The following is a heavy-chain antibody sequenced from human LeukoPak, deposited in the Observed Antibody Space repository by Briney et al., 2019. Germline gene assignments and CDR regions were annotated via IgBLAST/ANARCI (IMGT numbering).Heavy chain of an antibody. V-gene: IGHV3-7*05. Sequence: ETLSLTCGVSGGSISSTNWWSWVRQAPGKGLEWVANIKEDGSEKYYVDSVKGRFTISRDNAKNSLYLQMNSLRGEDTAIYYCARARSTWGQGTLVTVSS. CDR3: ARARST. J-gene: IGHJ5*02. CDR2: IKEDGSEK. D-gene: IGHD1-26*01. CDR1: GGSISSTNW.